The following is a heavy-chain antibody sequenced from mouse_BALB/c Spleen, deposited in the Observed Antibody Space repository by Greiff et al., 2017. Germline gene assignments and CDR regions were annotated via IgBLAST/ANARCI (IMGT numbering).Heavy chain of an antibody. D-gene: IGHD1-1*01. CDR3: ARSPHYYGSRYYFDY. V-gene: IGHV3-8*02. CDR2: ISYSGST. J-gene: IGHJ2*01. CDR1: GDSITSGY. Sequence: EVKLQESGPSLVKPSQTLSLTCSVTGDSITSGYWNWIRKFPGNKLEYMGYISYSGSTYYNPSLKSRISITRDTSKNQYYLQLNSVTTEDTATYYCARSPHYYGSRYYFDYWGQGTTLTVSS.